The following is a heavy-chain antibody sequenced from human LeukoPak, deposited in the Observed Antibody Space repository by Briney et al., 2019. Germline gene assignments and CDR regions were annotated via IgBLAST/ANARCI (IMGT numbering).Heavy chain of an antibody. CDR1: GFTFSFYG. Sequence: GESLRLSCATSGFTFSFYGMHWVRQAPGKGLEWVAFIQYDGSLKFYADSVQGRFSISRDNCKKTLFLQMSSLRTEDTAIYYCTKTSDQLLYSKFDFWGQGTLVTVSS. D-gene: IGHD2/OR15-2a*01. CDR2: IQYDGSLK. CDR3: TKTSDQLLYSKFDF. V-gene: IGHV3-30*02. J-gene: IGHJ4*02.